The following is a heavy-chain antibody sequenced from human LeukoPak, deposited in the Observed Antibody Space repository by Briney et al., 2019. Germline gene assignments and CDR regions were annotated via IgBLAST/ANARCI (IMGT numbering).Heavy chain of an antibody. CDR3: ARHGPSSGSYGY. J-gene: IGHJ4*02. CDR1: GYSFTNYW. D-gene: IGHD3-10*01. V-gene: IGHV5-51*01. Sequence: AGESLKISCKGSGYSFTNYWIGWVRQMPGKGLEWMGIIYPGDSDARYNPSFLGQVTISADKSTSTAYLQWSSLKASDTAMYYCARHGPSSGSYGYWGQGTLVTVSS. CDR2: IYPGDSDA.